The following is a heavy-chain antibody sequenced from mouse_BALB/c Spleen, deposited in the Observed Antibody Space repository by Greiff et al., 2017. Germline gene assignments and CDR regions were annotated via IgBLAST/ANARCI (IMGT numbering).Heavy chain of an antibody. CDR1: GFSLTSYG. D-gene: IGHD2-4*01. CDR3: ARYDYDRSYAMDY. Sequence: VKLMESGPGLVAPSQSLSITCNVSGFSLTSYGVHWVRQPPGKGLEWLGVIWAGGSTNYNSALISRLSISKDNSKSQVFLKMNSLQTDDTAMYYCARYDYDRSYAMDYWGQGTSVTVSS. J-gene: IGHJ4*01. V-gene: IGHV2-9*02. CDR2: IWAGGST.